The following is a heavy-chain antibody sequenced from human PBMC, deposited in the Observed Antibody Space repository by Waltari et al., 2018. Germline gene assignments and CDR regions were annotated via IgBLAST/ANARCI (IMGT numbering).Heavy chain of an antibody. D-gene: IGHD3-10*01. CDR3: TSRRSFHFYK. CDR1: GFTFSTLA. V-gene: IGHV3-23*01. Sequence: EVQLLESGGGFVQPGGSLRLSCAASGFTFSTLAMSWVRQAQGEGLEWVSTLVSTGDVPYYADSLKGRFTITRDNSRNTLYLHLNNLRADDTAVYYCTSRRSFHFYKWGQGTLVTVSP. J-gene: IGHJ4*02. CDR2: LVSTGDVP.